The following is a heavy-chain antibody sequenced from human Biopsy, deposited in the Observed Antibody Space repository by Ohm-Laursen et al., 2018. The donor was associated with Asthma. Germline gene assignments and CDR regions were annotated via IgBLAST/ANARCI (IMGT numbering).Heavy chain of an antibody. V-gene: IGHV3-7*01. CDR1: GFTFGDYC. Sequence: SLRLSCAASGFTFGDYCMSWVRQVPGKGLEWVANIRHDGSEKNHVDSLKGRFTISRDNAKNSLYLQMNGLRAEDTAVYYCTRREYSDSRISPLDLWGHGTMVTVSS. J-gene: IGHJ3*01. D-gene: IGHD3-22*01. CDR3: TRREYSDSRISPLDL. CDR2: IRHDGSEK.